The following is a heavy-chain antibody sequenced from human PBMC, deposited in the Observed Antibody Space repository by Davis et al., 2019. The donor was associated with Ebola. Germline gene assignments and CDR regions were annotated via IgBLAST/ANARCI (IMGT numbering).Heavy chain of an antibody. CDR1: GYTFTNYG. D-gene: IGHD6-13*01. J-gene: IGHJ4*02. CDR3: ARDHRIVAHGTPFDY. Sequence: ASVKVSCKASGYTFTNYGISWVRQAPGQGLEWMGWISAYNGNTNYAQKLQGKVTMTTDTSTRTAYMELRSLRSDDTAVYYCARDHRIVAHGTPFDYWGQGTLVTVSS. CDR2: ISAYNGNT. V-gene: IGHV1-18*01.